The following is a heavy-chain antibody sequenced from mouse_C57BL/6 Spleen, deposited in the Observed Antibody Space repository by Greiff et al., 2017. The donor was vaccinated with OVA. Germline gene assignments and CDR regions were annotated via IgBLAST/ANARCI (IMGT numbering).Heavy chain of an antibody. CDR3: TRDHEDLRGYFDV. CDR2: ISSGGDYI. V-gene: IGHV5-9-1*02. D-gene: IGHD3-2*02. J-gene: IGHJ1*03. Sequence: EVKLMESGEGLVKPGGSLKLSCAASGFTFSSYAMSWVRQTPEKRLEWVAYISSGGDYIYYADTVKGRFTISRDNARNTLYLQMSSLKSEDTAMYYCTRDHEDLRGYFDVWGTGTTVTVSS. CDR1: GFTFSSYA.